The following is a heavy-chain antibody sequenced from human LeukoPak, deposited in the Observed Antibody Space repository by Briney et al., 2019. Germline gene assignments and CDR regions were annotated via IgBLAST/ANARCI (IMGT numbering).Heavy chain of an antibody. D-gene: IGHD3-22*01. CDR3: ARGGEYYDSSVLDY. V-gene: IGHV3-30-3*01. CDR1: GFTFSSYA. Sequence: PGRSLRLSCAASGFTFSSYAMHWVRQAPGKGLEWVAVISYDGSNKYYADSVKGRFTISRDNSKNTLYLQMNSLRAEDTAVYYCARGGEYYDSSVLDYGGQGTLVTVSS. CDR2: ISYDGSNK. J-gene: IGHJ4*02.